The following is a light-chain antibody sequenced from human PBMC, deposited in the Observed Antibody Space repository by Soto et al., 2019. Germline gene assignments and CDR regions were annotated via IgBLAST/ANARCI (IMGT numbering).Light chain of an antibody. CDR3: QQYNSYTYT. V-gene: IGKV1-5*03. J-gene: IGKJ2*01. Sequence: DIQMTQSPSTLSASVGDRVTITCRTSQSISSWLAWYQQKPGKAPKLLIYKASSLESGVPSRFSGSGSGTEFTLTISSLQHDDFATYYGQQYNSYTYTFGQGTKLEIK. CDR2: KAS. CDR1: QSISSW.